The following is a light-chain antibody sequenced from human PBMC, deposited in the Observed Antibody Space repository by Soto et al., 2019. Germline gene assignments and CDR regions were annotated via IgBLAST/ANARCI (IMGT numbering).Light chain of an antibody. Sequence: QSALTQPASVSGSPGQSITISCPGTSSDVGSYNLVSWYQQHPGKAPKLMIYEGSKRPSGVSNRFSGSKSGNTASLTISGLQAEDEAEYYCCSYAGSSTGVFGGGTKLTVL. V-gene: IGLV2-23*01. J-gene: IGLJ2*01. CDR2: EGS. CDR1: SSDVGSYNL. CDR3: CSYAGSSTGV.